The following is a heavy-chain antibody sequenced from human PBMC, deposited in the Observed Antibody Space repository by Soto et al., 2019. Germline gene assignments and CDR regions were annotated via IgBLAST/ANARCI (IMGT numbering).Heavy chain of an antibody. CDR2: ISESGVAT. CDR3: AKESRPNTYYCFDY. Sequence: EVQLLESGGGLVQPGGSLRLSCAASGYIFNNYALSWVRQAPGKGLEWVSSISESGVATEYADSVKGRFTISRDNSTNTLYLHTNSLRADDTAVYFCAKESRPNTYYCFDYWGQGTLVTVSS. D-gene: IGHD3-10*01. CDR1: GYIFNNYA. V-gene: IGHV3-23*01. J-gene: IGHJ4*02.